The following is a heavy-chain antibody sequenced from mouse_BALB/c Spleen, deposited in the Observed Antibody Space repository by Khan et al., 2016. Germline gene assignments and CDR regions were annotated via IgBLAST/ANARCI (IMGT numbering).Heavy chain of an antibody. J-gene: IGHJ4*01. CDR1: GFSLSRYN. CDR2: IWGGGDT. D-gene: IGHD2-14*01. Sequence: VELVESGPGLVAPSQSLSITCTVSGFSLSRYNIHWVLPPPGKGLEWLGMIWGGGDTDYNSTLKSRLSLSKDNSKSQVFLKVHRLQTDDSAMYYCARAYYRYDGYYALDYWGQGTSVTVSS. V-gene: IGHV2-6-4*01. CDR3: ARAYYRYDGYYALDY.